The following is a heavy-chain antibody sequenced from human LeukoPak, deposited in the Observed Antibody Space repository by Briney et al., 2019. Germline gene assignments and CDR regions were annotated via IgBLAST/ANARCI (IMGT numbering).Heavy chain of an antibody. V-gene: IGHV3-66*04. D-gene: IGHD6-13*01. Sequence: GGSLRLSCAASGFTVSSNYMSWVRQAPGKGLEWVSVIYTDGSTYYADSVKGRFTISRDNSKNTLYLQLNSLRAEDTAVYYCARLLRNIAAAVYYFDYWGHGTLVTVSS. CDR3: ARLLRNIAAAVYYFDY. CDR2: IYTDGST. CDR1: GFTVSSNY. J-gene: IGHJ4*01.